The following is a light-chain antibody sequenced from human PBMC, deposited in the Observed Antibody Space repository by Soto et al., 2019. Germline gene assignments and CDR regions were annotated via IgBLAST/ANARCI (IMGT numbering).Light chain of an antibody. CDR2: GAS. CDR1: QSVSSTY. V-gene: IGKV3-20*01. CDR3: QQYGSSSYT. J-gene: IGKJ2*01. Sequence: EMVLTQSPGTLSLSPGDRATLSCRASQSVSSTYLAWYQQNPGQAPTLHIYGASSRATGIPDRFTGSGSGTDFTLTISRLEPDDFPVYFCQQYGSSSYTFGQGPNLEIK.